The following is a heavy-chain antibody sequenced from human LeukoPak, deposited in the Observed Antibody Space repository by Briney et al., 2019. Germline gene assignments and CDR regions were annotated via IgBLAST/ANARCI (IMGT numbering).Heavy chain of an antibody. V-gene: IGHV3-48*03. D-gene: IGHD2-21*01. CDR1: GFTFSSYE. Sequence: GGSLRLSCAASGFTFSSYEMNWVRQAPGKGLEWISYISSSGSSISYADSVKGRFTISRDNAKNSLYLQMNSLRAEDTALYYCAKDGGDGGPYYYYYMDVWGKGTTVTVSS. J-gene: IGHJ6*03. CDR2: ISSSGSSI. CDR3: AKDGGDGGPYYYYYMDV.